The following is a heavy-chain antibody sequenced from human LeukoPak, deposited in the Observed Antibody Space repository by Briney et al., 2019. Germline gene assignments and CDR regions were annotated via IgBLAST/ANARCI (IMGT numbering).Heavy chain of an antibody. V-gene: IGHV4-34*01. Sequence: SETLSLTCAVYGGSFSGYYWSWIRQPPGKGLEWIGEINHSGSTNYNPSLKSRVTISVDTSKNQFSLKLSSVTAADTAVYYCARSRAWIQKVYWGQGPLVTVSS. CDR2: INHSGST. CDR3: ARSRAWIQKVY. D-gene: IGHD6-6*01. CDR1: GGSFSGYY. J-gene: IGHJ4*02.